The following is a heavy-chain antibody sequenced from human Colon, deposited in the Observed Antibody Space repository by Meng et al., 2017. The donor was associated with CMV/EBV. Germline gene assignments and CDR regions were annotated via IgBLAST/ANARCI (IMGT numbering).Heavy chain of an antibody. V-gene: IGHV3-74*01. CDR3: ARVAKDSPP. D-gene: IGHD2-15*01. J-gene: IGHJ5*02. CDR2: VIPDGSGT. CDR1: GFTFSSSY. Sequence: GESLKISCAASGFTFSSSYMYWVRQVPGKGLVWVSRVIPDGSGTGYADSVKGRFTISRDNAKNTLYLQMNSLRAEDTAVYYCARVAKDSPPWGQGTLVTVSS.